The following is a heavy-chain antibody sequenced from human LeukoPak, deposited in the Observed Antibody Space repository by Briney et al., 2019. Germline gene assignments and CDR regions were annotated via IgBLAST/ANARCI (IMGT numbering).Heavy chain of an antibody. V-gene: IGHV3-30*02. CDR3: AKHGLPLVVISAPLDY. CDR2: IRYDGSNK. Sequence: GGSLRLSCAASGFTFISYSTHWVRQAPGKGLEWVAFIRYDGSNKYYADSVKGRFTISRDNSKNTVYLQMNSLRAEDTAVYYCAKHGLPLVVISAPLDYWGQGTLVTVAS. CDR1: GFTFISYS. J-gene: IGHJ4*02. D-gene: IGHD2-15*01.